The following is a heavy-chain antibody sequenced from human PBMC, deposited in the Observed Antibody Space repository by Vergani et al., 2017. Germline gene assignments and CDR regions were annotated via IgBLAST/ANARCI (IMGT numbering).Heavy chain of an antibody. V-gene: IGHV1-69*01. J-gene: IGHJ3*02. CDR2: SIPIFGTA. CDR3: ARSNYGDYPPLGAFDI. CDR1: GGTFSSYA. D-gene: IGHD4-17*01. Sequence: QVQLVQSGAEVKKPGSSVKVSCKASGGTFSSYAISWVRQAPGQGLEWMGGSIPIFGTANYAQKFQGRVTITADESTSTAYMELSSLRSEDTAVYYCARSNYGDYPPLGAFDIWGQGTMVTVSS.